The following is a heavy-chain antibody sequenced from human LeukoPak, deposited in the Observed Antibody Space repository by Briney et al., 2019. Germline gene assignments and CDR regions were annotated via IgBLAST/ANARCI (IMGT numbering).Heavy chain of an antibody. V-gene: IGHV4-59*01. CDR2: IYYTGST. D-gene: IGHD2-21*02. CDR1: GGSISSYY. Sequence: SETLSLTCTVSGGSISSYYWSWIRQPPGKGLEWIGYIYYTGSTNYNPSLKSRVTISVDTSKNQFSLKLSSVTAADTAVYYCARSLAYCGGDCYSYWFDPWGQGTLVTVSS. J-gene: IGHJ5*02. CDR3: ARSLAYCGGDCYSYWFDP.